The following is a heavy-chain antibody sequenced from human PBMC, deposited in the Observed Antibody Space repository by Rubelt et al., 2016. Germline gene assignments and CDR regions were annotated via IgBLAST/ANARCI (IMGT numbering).Heavy chain of an antibody. CDR2: ISAYNDNT. D-gene: IGHD6-6*01. V-gene: IGHV1-18*01. CDR3: ARDRIRIAARQGWYFDL. J-gene: IGHJ2*01. CDR1: GYTFTSYG. Sequence: QVQLVQSGAEVKKPGASVKVSCKASGYTFTSYGISWVRQAPGQGLEWMGWISAYNDNTNYAQKLQGGVTMTTDTSTSIAYMGLRSLRSDDTAVYYCARDRIRIAARQGWYFDLWGRGTLVTVSS.